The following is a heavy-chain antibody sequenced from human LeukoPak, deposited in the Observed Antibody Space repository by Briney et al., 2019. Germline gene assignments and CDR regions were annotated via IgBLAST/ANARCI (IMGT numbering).Heavy chain of an antibody. D-gene: IGHD6-13*01. CDR2: IKQDGSEK. Sequence: GGSLRLSCVASGFIVSSNYINWVRQAPGKGLEWVANIKQDGSEKYYVDSVKGRFTISRDNAKNSLYLQMNSLRAEDTAVYYCAGDSSSWYVDYWGQGTLVTVSS. CDR1: GFIVSSNY. CDR3: AGDSSSWYVDY. V-gene: IGHV3-7*03. J-gene: IGHJ4*02.